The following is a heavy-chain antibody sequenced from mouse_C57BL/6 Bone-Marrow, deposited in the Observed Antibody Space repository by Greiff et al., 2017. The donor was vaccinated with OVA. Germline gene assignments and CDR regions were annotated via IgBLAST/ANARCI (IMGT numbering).Heavy chain of an antibody. CDR1: GYTFTSYW. CDR2: IDPSDSYT. CDR3: AGTISFAY. Sequence: VQLQQPGAELVRPGTSVKLSCKASGYTFTSYWMHWVKQRPGQGLEWIGVIDPSDSYTNYNQKFKGKATLTVDTSSSTAYMQLSSLTSEDSAVYYCAGTISFAYWGQGTLVTVSA. V-gene: IGHV1-59*01. J-gene: IGHJ3*01. D-gene: IGHD1-1*02.